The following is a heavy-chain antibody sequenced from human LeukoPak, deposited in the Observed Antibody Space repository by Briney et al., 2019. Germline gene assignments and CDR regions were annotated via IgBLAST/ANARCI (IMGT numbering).Heavy chain of an antibody. Sequence: SETLSLTCTVSGGSISSYYWSWIRQPPGKGLEWIGYIYYSGSTNYNPSLKSRVTISVDTSKNQFSLKLGSVTAADTAVYYCARSPYYDSSGYYGGDAFDIWGQGTMVTVSS. CDR2: IYYSGST. CDR3: ARSPYYDSSGYYGGDAFDI. V-gene: IGHV4-59*01. J-gene: IGHJ3*02. CDR1: GGSISSYY. D-gene: IGHD3-22*01.